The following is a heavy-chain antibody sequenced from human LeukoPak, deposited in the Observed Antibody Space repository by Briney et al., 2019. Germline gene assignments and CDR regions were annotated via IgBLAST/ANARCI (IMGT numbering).Heavy chain of an antibody. CDR3: ARGFRYYYDSSGYYY. V-gene: IGHV3-74*01. Sequence: GGSLRLSRAASGFTFSSYWMHWVRQAPGKGLVWVSRINTDGSSTSYADSVKGRFTISRDNAKNTLYLQMNSLRAEDTAVYYCARGFRYYYDSSGYYYWGQGTLVTVSS. CDR1: GFTFSSYW. J-gene: IGHJ4*02. D-gene: IGHD3-22*01. CDR2: INTDGSST.